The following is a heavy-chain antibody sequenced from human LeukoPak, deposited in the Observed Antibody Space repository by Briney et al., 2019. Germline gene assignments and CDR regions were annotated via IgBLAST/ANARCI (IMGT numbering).Heavy chain of an antibody. CDR1: GYTFTSYG. J-gene: IGHJ4*02. CDR3: ARRGAAANPFDY. D-gene: IGHD6-13*01. CDR2: ISAYNGNT. V-gene: IGHV1-18*01. Sequence: VXVSXKASGYTFTSYGISWVRQAPGQXLEXMGWISAYNGNTNYAQKLQGRVTMTTDTSTSTAYMELRSLRSDDTAVYYCARRGAAANPFDYWGQGTLVTVSS.